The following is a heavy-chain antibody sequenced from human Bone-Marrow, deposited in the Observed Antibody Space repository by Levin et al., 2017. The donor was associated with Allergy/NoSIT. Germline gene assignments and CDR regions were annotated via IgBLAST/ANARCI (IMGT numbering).Heavy chain of an antibody. D-gene: IGHD2-8*02. CDR2: ISSSGSDM. J-gene: IGHJ3*02. CDR1: GFTFSIYS. V-gene: IGHV3-21*01. Sequence: ASVKVSCTVSGFTFSIYSINWVRQAPGKGMEWVSSISSSGSDMYYVDSVKGRFTISRDNAKNSLTLQMNSLRAEDTAVYYCARGIIGDVRVAHKEAFDIWGQGTMVSVSS. CDR3: ARGIIGDVRVAHKEAFDI.